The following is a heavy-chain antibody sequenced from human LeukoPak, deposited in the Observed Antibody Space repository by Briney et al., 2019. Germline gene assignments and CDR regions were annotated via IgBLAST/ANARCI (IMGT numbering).Heavy chain of an antibody. CDR3: ARFYYANGSWYFDL. V-gene: IGHV3-23*01. J-gene: IGHJ2*01. CDR2: ISGSGGST. D-gene: IGHD3-10*01. Sequence: GGSLRLSCAASGFTFSSYAMSWVRQAPGKGLEWVSAISGSGGSTYYADSVKGRFTVSRDNAKNTLYLQMNSLRAEDTAVYYCARFYYANGSWYFDLWGRGTLVTVSS. CDR1: GFTFSSYA.